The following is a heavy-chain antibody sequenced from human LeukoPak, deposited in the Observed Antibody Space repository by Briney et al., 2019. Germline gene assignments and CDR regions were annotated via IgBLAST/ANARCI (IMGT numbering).Heavy chain of an antibody. D-gene: IGHD6-13*01. CDR1: GYTFTSYG. V-gene: IGHV1-18*01. CDR2: ISAYNGNT. J-gene: IGHJ4*02. CDR3: AGARSSWQTYYFDY. Sequence: ASVKVSCKASGYTFTSYGISWVRQAPGQGLEWMGWISAYNGNTNYAQKLQGRVTMTTDTSTSTAYMELRSLRSDDTAVYYCAGARSSWQTYYFDYWGQGTLVTVSS.